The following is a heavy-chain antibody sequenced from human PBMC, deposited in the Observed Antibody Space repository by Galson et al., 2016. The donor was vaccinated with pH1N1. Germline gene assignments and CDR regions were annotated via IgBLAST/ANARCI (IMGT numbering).Heavy chain of an antibody. CDR2: LYHTGHT. Sequence: LSLTCPVSGGSISSYYWSWIRQPPGKGLEWIGSLYHTGHTDYGPSLRSPVAISVDTSKNHSALRLLSVSAADTAVYFCVRGGFGNSRHFFDYWGQGILVSVSS. J-gene: IGHJ4*02. CDR1: GGSISSYY. V-gene: IGHV4-59*08. D-gene: IGHD3-10*01. CDR3: VRGGFGNSRHFFDY.